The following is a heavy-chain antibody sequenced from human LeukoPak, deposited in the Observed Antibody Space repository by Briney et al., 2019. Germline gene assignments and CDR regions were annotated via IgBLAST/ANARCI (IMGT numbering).Heavy chain of an antibody. D-gene: IGHD1-1*01. CDR3: AKAGIGADGAGFLCEY. J-gene: IGHJ4*02. V-gene: IGHV3-30*04. CDR2: ISYDGSNK. Sequence: GGSLRLSCAASGFTFSTYGMHWVRQAPGKGLEWVAVISYDGSNKYHADSVRGRFTVSRDNSRNTVSLQMSSLRVEDTGIYYCAKAGIGADGAGFLCEYWGQGTLVTVSS. CDR1: GFTFSTYG.